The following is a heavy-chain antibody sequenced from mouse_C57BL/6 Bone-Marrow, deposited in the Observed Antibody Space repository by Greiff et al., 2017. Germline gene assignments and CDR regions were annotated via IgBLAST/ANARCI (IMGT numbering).Heavy chain of an antibody. CDR2: IDPSDSYT. V-gene: IGHV1-50*01. J-gene: IGHJ2*01. D-gene: IGHD1-1*01. Sequence: VQLQQPGAELVKPGASVKLSCKASGYTFTSYWMQWVKQRPGQGLEWIGEIDPSDSYTNYNQKFKGKATLTVDTSYSTAYMQRSSLTSEDSAVYYGARDTTTVVANFDYWGQGTTLTVSS. CDR1: GYTFTSYW. CDR3: ARDTTTVVANFDY.